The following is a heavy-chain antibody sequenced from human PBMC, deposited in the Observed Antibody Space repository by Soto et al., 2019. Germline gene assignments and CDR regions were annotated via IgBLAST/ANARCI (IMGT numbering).Heavy chain of an antibody. V-gene: IGHV4-59*01. CDR1: GGSISSYY. J-gene: IGHJ5*02. CDR3: ARTALGWFDP. Sequence: KPSETLSLTCSASGGSISSYYWSWIRQPPGKGLEWIGYIFYSGRSGSTNYNPSLKSRVTISVDTSKNQFSLKLSSVTAADTAVYYCARTALGWFDPWGQGTLVTVSS. D-gene: IGHD2-21*02. CDR2: IFYSGRSGST.